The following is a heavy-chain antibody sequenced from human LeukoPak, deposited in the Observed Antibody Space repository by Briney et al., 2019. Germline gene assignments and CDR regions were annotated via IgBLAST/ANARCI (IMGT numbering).Heavy chain of an antibody. CDR3: ARDRNDYGDYGRDYYYGMDV. V-gene: IGHV3-53*04. CDR2: IYSSGST. D-gene: IGHD4-17*01. J-gene: IGHJ6*02. Sequence: GGSLRLSCAASGFTVSSNYMSWVRQAPGKGLEWVSVIYSSGSTYYADSVKGRFTISRHNSKNTLYLQMNSLRAEDTAVYYCARDRNDYGDYGRDYYYGMDVWGQGTTVTVSS. CDR1: GFTVSSNY.